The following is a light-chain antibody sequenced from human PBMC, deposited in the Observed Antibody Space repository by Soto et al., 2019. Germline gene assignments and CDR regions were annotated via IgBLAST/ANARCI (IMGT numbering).Light chain of an antibody. CDR1: QSVSSN. V-gene: IGKV3-15*01. CDR2: GAS. Sequence: EIVMTQSPATLSVSPGERATLSCMASQSVSSNLAWYQQKPGQAPRLLIYGASTRATCIPARFSGSGSGTDFTVTFSCLQSADFAFCYCHQCNNWQFTFGLGTKVDIK. J-gene: IGKJ3*01. CDR3: HQCNNWQFT.